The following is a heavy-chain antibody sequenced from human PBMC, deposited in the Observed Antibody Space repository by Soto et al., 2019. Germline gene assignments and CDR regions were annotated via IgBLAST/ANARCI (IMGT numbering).Heavy chain of an antibody. Sequence: PGGSLRLSCAASGFTFSSYWMSWVRQAPGKGLEWVANIKEDGSQKHYVDSVKGRFTIARDNAKNTLYLQMNSLRVEDTAVYYCARDTDGDLDYWGQGTLVTVSS. J-gene: IGHJ4*02. V-gene: IGHV3-7*01. D-gene: IGHD4-17*01. CDR3: ARDTDGDLDY. CDR1: GFTFSSYW. CDR2: IKEDGSQK.